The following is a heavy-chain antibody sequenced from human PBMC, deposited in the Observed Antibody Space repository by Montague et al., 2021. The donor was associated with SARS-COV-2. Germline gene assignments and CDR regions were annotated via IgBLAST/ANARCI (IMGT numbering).Heavy chain of an antibody. Sequence: SETLSLTCTVSGVSVNSYYWAWIRQPPEKGLEWIGYIYYTGSTNYNPSLRNRITISIDSSANQFPLKLRSVTPADTAVYYCVRDFYDTSDYFQGTFDVWGQGTMVSVSS. CDR1: GVSVNSYY. CDR2: IYYTGST. J-gene: IGHJ3*01. D-gene: IGHD3-22*01. CDR3: VRDFYDTSDYFQGTFDV. V-gene: IGHV4-59*02.